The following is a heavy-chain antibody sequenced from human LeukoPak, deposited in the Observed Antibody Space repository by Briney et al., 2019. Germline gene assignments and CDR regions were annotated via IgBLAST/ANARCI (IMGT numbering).Heavy chain of an antibody. D-gene: IGHD4-23*01. V-gene: IGHV3-23*01. CDR1: GFTFSSYW. Sequence: PGGSLRLSCAASGFTFSSYWMSWVRQAPGKGLEWVSSISGSGARTHYTDSLKGRFTISRDNSKNTLYLHMNSLRAEDTAVYYCAKDHWPATTMVTQADYWGLGTLVTVSS. J-gene: IGHJ4*02. CDR3: AKDHWPATTMVTQADY. CDR2: ISGSGART.